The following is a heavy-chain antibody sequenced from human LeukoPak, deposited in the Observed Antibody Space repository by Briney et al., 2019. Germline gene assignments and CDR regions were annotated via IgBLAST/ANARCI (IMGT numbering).Heavy chain of an antibody. CDR3: TIGYCSSTSCYPLVDV. J-gene: IGHJ6*02. V-gene: IGHV1-69*13. Sequence: SVKASCKASGGTFSSYAISWVRQAPGQGLEWMGGIIPIFGTANYAQKFQGRVTITADESTSTAYMELSSLRSEDTAVYYCTIGYCSSTSCYPLVDVWGQGTTVTVSS. CDR1: GGTFSSYA. D-gene: IGHD2-2*01. CDR2: IIPIFGTA.